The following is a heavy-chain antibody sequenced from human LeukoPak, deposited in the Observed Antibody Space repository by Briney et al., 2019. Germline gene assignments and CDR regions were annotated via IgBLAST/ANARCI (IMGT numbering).Heavy chain of an antibody. CDR2: ISGSGGST. CDR1: GFTFSSYA. D-gene: IGHD4-17*01. CDR3: ATYDYGDYVPSFDY. V-gene: IGHV3-23*01. Sequence: PGGSLRLSCAASGFTFSSYAMSWVRQAPGKGLEWVSAISGSGGSTYYADSVKGRFTISRDNSKNTLYLQMSSLRAEDTAVYYCATYDYGDYVPSFDYWGQGTLVTVSS. J-gene: IGHJ4*02.